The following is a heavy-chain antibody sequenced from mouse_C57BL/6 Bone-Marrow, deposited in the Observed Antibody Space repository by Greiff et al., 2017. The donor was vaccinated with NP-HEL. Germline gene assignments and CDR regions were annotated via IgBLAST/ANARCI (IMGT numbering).Heavy chain of an antibody. Sequence: QVQLQQSGPGLVQPSQSLSITCTVSGFSLTSYGVHWVRQSPGKGLEWLGVIWRGGSTDYNVAFMSRLSITKDNSKSQVFFKMNSLQADDTAIYYCAKNQEKWLLRGYAMDYWGQGTSVTVSS. V-gene: IGHV2-5*01. J-gene: IGHJ4*01. CDR1: GFSLTSYG. CDR3: AKNQEKWLLRGYAMDY. D-gene: IGHD2-3*01. CDR2: IWRGGST.